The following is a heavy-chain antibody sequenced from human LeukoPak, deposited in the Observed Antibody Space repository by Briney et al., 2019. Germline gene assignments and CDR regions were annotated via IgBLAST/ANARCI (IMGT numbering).Heavy chain of an antibody. Sequence: SQTLSLTCTVSGGSINSGVYYWSWIRQYPGKGLEWIGSIFYSGSTYYNPSLKSRITISVDTSKNQFSLKLSSVTAADTAVYYCAREYSDILTGYYLFDSWGQGTLVTVSS. CDR3: AREYSDILTGYYLFDS. V-gene: IGHV4-31*03. J-gene: IGHJ4*02. CDR1: GGSINSGVYY. CDR2: IFYSGST. D-gene: IGHD3-9*01.